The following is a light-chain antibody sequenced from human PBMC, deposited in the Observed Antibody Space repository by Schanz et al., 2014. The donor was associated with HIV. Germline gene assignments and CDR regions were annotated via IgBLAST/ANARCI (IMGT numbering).Light chain of an antibody. CDR1: QNIDNW. CDR2: QAS. J-gene: IGKJ2*01. V-gene: IGKV1-5*03. Sequence: DIQMTQSPSTLSASVGDRVTITCRASQNIDNWLAWYQQKPGKAPNLLIYQASTLESGVPSTFRGSGSGTDFTLTISSLQPDDFATYYCQHYYSYPYTFGQGTEVEIK. CDR3: QHYYSYPYT.